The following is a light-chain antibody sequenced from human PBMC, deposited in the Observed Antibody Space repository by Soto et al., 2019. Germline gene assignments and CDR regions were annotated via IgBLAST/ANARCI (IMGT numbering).Light chain of an antibody. V-gene: IGKV3-11*01. J-gene: IGKJ4*01. Sequence: IVLTQSPATLSLSPGERATLSCRASQRVSSYLAWYQQKPGQAPRLLIYDASNRATGIPARFSGSGSGTDFTLTISSLEPEEFAVYYCQQRSNWPLTFGGGTKVEIK. CDR1: QRVSSY. CDR3: QQRSNWPLT. CDR2: DAS.